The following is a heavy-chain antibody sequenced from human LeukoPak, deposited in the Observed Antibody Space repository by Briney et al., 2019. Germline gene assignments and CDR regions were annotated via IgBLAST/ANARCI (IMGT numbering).Heavy chain of an antibody. CDR2: INPISGGT. CDR1: GYTFTGYY. D-gene: IGHD3-3*01. Sequence: ASVKVSCKASGYTFTGYYMHWVRQAPGQGLEWMGWINPISGGTNYAQKFQGRVTMTRDTSISTAYMELSRLRSDDTAVYYCARDLILLLILEWSSGMDVWGKGTTVTVSS. V-gene: IGHV1-2*02. J-gene: IGHJ6*04. CDR3: ARDLILLLILEWSSGMDV.